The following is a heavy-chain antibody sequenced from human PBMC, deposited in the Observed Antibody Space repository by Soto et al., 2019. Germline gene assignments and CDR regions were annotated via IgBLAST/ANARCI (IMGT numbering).Heavy chain of an antibody. CDR1: GFTGSSNY. V-gene: IGHV3-66*01. CDR3: ARGGSLDYDILTGYYSIREELDY. CDR2: IYSGGST. J-gene: IGHJ4*02. D-gene: IGHD3-9*01. Sequence: EVQLVESGGGLVQPGGSLRLSCAASGFTGSSNYMSWVRQAPGKGLEWVSVIYSGGSTYYADSVKGRFTISRDNSKNTLYLQMNRLRAEDTAVYYCARGGSLDYDILTGYYSIREELDYWGQGTLVTVSS.